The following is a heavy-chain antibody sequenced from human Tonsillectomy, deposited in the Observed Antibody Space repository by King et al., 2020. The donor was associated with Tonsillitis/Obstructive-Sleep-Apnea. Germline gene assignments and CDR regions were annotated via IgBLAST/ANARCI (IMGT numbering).Heavy chain of an antibody. CDR3: AREEEPAALLDAFDI. Sequence: LVESGGGVVQPGRSLRLSCAASGFTFSSYAMHWVRQAPGKGLEWVAVISYDGSNKYYADSVRGRFTISRDNSKNTLSLQMNSLRAEDTAVYYCAREEEPAALLDAFDIWGQGTMVTVSS. V-gene: IGHV3-30*04. CDR1: GFTFSSYA. D-gene: IGHD2-2*01. CDR2: ISYDGSNK. J-gene: IGHJ3*02.